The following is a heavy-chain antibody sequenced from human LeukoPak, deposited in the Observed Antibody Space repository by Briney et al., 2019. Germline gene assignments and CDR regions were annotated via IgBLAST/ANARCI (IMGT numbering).Heavy chain of an antibody. J-gene: IGHJ4*02. Sequence: SGTLSLTCAVSGGSISSSNWWTWVRQPPGKGLEWIGEIYHSGSTNYNPSLKSRVTISVDTSKNQFSLKLSSVTAADTAVYYCARDGEYCSGGSCYSFYIDYWGQGTLVTVSS. CDR2: IYHSGST. V-gene: IGHV4-4*02. D-gene: IGHD2-15*01. CDR1: GGSISSSNW. CDR3: ARDGEYCSGGSCYSFYIDY.